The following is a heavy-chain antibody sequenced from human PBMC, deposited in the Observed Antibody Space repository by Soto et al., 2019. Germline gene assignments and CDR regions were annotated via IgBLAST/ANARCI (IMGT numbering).Heavy chain of an antibody. V-gene: IGHV1-69*13. D-gene: IGHD3-3*01. Sequence: SVKVSCKASGGTFSSYAISWVRQAPGQGLEWMGGIIPIFGTANYAQKFQGRVTITADESTSTAYMELSSLISEDTAVYYCARTARTIFGVVRYGMDVWGQGTTVTVSS. CDR2: IIPIFGTA. CDR1: GGTFSSYA. CDR3: ARTARTIFGVVRYGMDV. J-gene: IGHJ6*02.